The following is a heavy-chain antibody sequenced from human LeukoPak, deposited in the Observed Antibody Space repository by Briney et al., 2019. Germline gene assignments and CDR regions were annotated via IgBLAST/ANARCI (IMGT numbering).Heavy chain of an antibody. CDR3: ARGRGIVVVPAAPMYYFDY. J-gene: IGHJ4*02. CDR2: IYHSGST. D-gene: IGHD2-2*01. V-gene: IGHV4-38-2*02. CDR1: GYSISSGYY. Sequence: SETLSLTCTVSGYSISSGYYWGWIRQPPGKGLEWIGSIYHSGSTYYNPSLKSRVTISVDTSKNQFSLKLSSVTAADTTVYYCARGRGIVVVPAAPMYYFDYWGQGTLVTVSS.